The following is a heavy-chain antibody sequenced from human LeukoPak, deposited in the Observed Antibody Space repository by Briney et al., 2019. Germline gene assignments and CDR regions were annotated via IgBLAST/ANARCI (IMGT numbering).Heavy chain of an antibody. V-gene: IGHV4-39*01. Sequence: ASETLSLTCTVSGGSISSSSYYWGWIRQPPGKGLEWIGSIYYSGTTYYNPSLKSRVTISVDTSKNQFSLKLSSVTAADTAVYYCATWGSYRYYFDYWGQGTLGTVSS. CDR1: GGSISSSSYY. CDR2: IYYSGTT. CDR3: ATWGSYRYYFDY. D-gene: IGHD3-16*02. J-gene: IGHJ4*02.